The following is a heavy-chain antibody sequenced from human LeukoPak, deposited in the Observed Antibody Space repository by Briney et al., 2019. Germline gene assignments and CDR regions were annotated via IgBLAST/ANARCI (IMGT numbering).Heavy chain of an antibody. CDR2: ISSSGSTI. Sequence: GGSLRLSCAASGFTFSDYYMSWIRQAPGKGLEWVSYISSSGSTIYYADSVKRRFTISRDNAKNSLYLQMNSLRAEDTAVYYCARDRSYYYDSSGYYNYWGQGTLVTVSS. CDR3: ARDRSYYYDSSGYYNY. CDR1: GFTFSDYY. D-gene: IGHD3-22*01. J-gene: IGHJ4*02. V-gene: IGHV3-11*01.